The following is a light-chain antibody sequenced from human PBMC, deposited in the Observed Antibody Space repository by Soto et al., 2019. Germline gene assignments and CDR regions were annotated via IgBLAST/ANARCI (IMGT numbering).Light chain of an antibody. Sequence: EIVMTQSPATLSLFPGDRATLSCRASHSVSSNLAWYQQKPGQAPRLLIYGASTRATGVPARFSGSGSGTEFTLTISSLQSEDFAVYYCQQYNNWLPFTFGPGTKVDIK. CDR3: QQYNNWLPFT. CDR1: HSVSSN. CDR2: GAS. J-gene: IGKJ3*01. V-gene: IGKV3-15*01.